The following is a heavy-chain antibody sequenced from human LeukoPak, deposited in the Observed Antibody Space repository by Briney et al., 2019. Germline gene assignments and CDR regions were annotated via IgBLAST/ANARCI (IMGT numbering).Heavy chain of an antibody. Sequence: SETLSLTCTVSGGSISSGGYYWSWIRQHPGKGLEWIGYIYYSGSTYYNPSLKSRVTISVDTSKNQFSLKLSSVTAADTTVYYCARGPYDFSSGYYYYYYMDVWGKGTTVTVSS. D-gene: IGHD3-3*01. V-gene: IGHV4-31*03. CDR2: IYYSGST. CDR3: ARGPYDFSSGYYYYYYMDV. CDR1: GGSISSGGYY. J-gene: IGHJ6*03.